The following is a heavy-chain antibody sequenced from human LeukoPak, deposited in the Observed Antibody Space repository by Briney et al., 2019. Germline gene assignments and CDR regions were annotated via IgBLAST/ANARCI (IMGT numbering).Heavy chain of an antibody. CDR2: IYYSGST. Sequence: WETLSLTCTASGGSISSYYWSWIRQPPGKGLEWIGYIYYSGSTNYNPSLKSRVTISVDTSKIQFSLKLSSVPAADTAVYYCARDQAGFRLTGNFCYMDVWGKGTTVTVSS. CDR1: GGSISSYY. V-gene: IGHV4-59*01. D-gene: IGHD6-19*01. J-gene: IGHJ6*03. CDR3: ARDQAGFRLTGNFCYMDV.